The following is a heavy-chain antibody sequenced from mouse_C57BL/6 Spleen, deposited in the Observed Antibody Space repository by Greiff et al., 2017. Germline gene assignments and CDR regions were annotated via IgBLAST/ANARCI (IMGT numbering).Heavy chain of an antibody. CDR3: ARGYYAVAY. V-gene: IGHV1-53*01. D-gene: IGHD1-1*01. J-gene: IGHJ3*01. CDR1: GYSFTSYW. CDR2: INPNNGGT. Sequence: VQLQQPGTELVKPAASVKLSCKASGYSFTSYWMHGGKQRPGRGLEWIGNINPNNGGTNYNQKFKNKATLTVDKSSSTAYMQLSSLTSEDSAVYYCARGYYAVAYWGQGTLVTVSA.